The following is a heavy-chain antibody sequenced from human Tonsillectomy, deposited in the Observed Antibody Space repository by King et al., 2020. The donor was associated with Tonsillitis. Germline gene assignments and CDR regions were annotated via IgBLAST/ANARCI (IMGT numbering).Heavy chain of an antibody. V-gene: IGHV3-30*02. CDR3: ARPALGRGTYFGPFDN. J-gene: IGHJ3*02. D-gene: IGHD1-14*01. CDR1: GFALSGYG. CDR2: LRYDGSNR. Sequence: VQLVESGGGVVQPGGSLRLSCTASGFALSGYGMHWVRQAPGKGLEWVAFLRYDGSNRYFGDSVKGRFTISRDSSKNTLSLQMNSLRAEDTAVYYCARPALGRGTYFGPFDNWGQGTKVTVSS.